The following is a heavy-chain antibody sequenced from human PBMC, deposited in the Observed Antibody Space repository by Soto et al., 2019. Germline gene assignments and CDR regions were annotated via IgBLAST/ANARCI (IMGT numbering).Heavy chain of an antibody. J-gene: IGHJ5*02. CDR1: GGSISSSSYY. CDR3: AREVLRFLEWLPTPVGWFDP. Sequence: QLQLQESGPGLVKPSETLSLTCTVSGGSISSSSYYWGWIRQPPGKGLEWIGSIYYSGSTYYNPSLKSRVTISVDTSKNQFSLKLSSVTAADTAVYYCAREVLRFLEWLPTPVGWFDPWGQGTLVTVSS. D-gene: IGHD3-3*01. V-gene: IGHV4-39*01. CDR2: IYYSGST.